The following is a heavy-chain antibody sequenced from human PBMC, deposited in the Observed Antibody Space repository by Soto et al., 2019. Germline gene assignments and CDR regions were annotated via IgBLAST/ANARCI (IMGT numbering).Heavy chain of an antibody. CDR2: ISYSGST. CDR1: GGPISSGNYY. CDR3: ATMGTPATGLYFFDY. V-gene: IGHV4-30-4*01. J-gene: IGHJ4*02. Sequence: QVQLQESGPRLVKPSQTLSLTCTVSGGPISSGNYYWSWIRQPPGKGLEWIGFISYSGSTYYSTSLKSRVTISVDTSKSQFSLNLSFVTAADTAVYYCATMGTPATGLYFFDYWGQGSLVTVSS. D-gene: IGHD2-15*01.